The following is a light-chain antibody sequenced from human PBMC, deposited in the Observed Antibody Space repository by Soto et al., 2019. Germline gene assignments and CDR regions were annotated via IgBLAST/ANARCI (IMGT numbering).Light chain of an antibody. CDR1: QSVSSS. CDR2: GAS. J-gene: IGKJ4*01. CDR3: QQYGSSPLT. V-gene: IGKV3-15*01. Sequence: EVVKTQSPATLSVSPGDKATLSCRASQSVSSSLAWYQQKPGQPPRLLIYGASTRATGVPARFSGSGSGTEFTLTISRLEPEDFAVYYCQQYGSSPLTFGGGTKV.